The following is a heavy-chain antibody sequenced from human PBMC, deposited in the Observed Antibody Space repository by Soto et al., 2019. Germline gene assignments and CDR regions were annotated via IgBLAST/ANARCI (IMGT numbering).Heavy chain of an antibody. CDR1: GFTFSSYS. J-gene: IGHJ6*02. V-gene: IGHV3-21*01. D-gene: IGHD5-18*01. CDR3: ARDDTAMVNYYYYGMDV. Sequence: GGSLRLSCAASGFTFSSYSMNWVRQAPGKGLEWVSSISSSSSYIYYADSVKGRFTISRDNAKNSLYLQMNSLRAEDTAVYYCARDDTAMVNYYYYGMDVWGQGTTVTVSS. CDR2: ISSSSSYI.